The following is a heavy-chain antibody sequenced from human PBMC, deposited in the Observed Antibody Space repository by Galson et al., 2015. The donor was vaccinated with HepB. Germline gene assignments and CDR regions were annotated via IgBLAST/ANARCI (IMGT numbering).Heavy chain of an antibody. CDR1: GFTFSSYA. V-gene: IGHV3-23*01. CDR3: AKALTQWVRPVRFDP. Sequence: SLRLSCAASGFTFSSYAMSWVRQAPGKGLEWVSSISGSGGNTYFADSVKGRFTISRDNSKNTLYLQMNSLRAEDTAVYYCAKALTQWVRPVRFDPWGQGTLVTVSS. J-gene: IGHJ5*02. CDR2: ISGSGGNT. D-gene: IGHD6-19*01.